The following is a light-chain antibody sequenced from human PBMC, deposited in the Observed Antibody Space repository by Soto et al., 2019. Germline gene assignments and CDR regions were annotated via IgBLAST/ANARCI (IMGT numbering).Light chain of an antibody. CDR1: QSVNSPY. CDR3: HQYGTSEII. Sequence: EIVLTQSPGTLSFSPGERATLSCGASQSVNSPYLXWYQQTPXQAAVLLIYNTSNKPTGIQARYSASGSGTDFTLTISRLEPEDFAVFFCHQYGTSEIIFGQGTRLEIK. CDR2: NTS. V-gene: IGKV3-20*01. J-gene: IGKJ5*01.